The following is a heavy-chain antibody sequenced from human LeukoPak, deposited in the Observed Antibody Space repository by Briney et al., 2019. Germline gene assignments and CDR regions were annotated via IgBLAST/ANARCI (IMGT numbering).Heavy chain of an antibody. CDR1: GFTFSSYA. J-gene: IGHJ4*02. D-gene: IGHD6-19*01. V-gene: IGHV3-30-3*01. CDR3: ARDLDSSGCFDY. CDR2: ISYDGSNK. Sequence: RGSLRLSCAASGFTFSSYAMHWVRQAPGKGLEWVAVISYDGSNKYYADSVKGRFTISRDNSKNTLYLQMNSPRAEDTAVYYCARDLDSSGCFDYWGQGTLVTVSS.